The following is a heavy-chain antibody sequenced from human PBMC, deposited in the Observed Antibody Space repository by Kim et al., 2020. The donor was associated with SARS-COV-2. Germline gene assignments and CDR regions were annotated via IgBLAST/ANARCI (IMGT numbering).Heavy chain of an antibody. CDR1: GGSISSYY. D-gene: IGHD6-6*01. Sequence: SETLSLTCTVSGGSISSYYWSWIRQPPGKGLEWVGYIYYSGSTNYNPSLKSRVTISVDTSKNPFSLRLSSVTAADTAVSYCARISSTSSYVDYWGQGTLV. CDR3: ARISSTSSYVDY. CDR2: IYYSGST. J-gene: IGHJ4*02. V-gene: IGHV4-59*08.